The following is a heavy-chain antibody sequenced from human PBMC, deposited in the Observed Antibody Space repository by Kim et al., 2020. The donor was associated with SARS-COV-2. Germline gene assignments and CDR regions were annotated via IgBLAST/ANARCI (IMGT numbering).Heavy chain of an antibody. D-gene: IGHD2-2*01. CDR3: ARADPYQLLTRPVDS. V-gene: IGHV5-51*01. J-gene: IGHJ4*02. Sequence: PSLAGQVTISADKSSNTAYLQWNSLRASDTAMYYCARADPYQLLTRPVDSWGQGTLVTVSS.